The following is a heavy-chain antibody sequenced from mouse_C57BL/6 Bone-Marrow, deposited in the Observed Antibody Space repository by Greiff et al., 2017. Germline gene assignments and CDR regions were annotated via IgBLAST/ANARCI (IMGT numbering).Heavy chain of an antibody. CDR3: AREDYSNYVGAMDY. J-gene: IGHJ4*01. V-gene: IGHV1-42*01. CDR1: GYSFTGYY. Sequence: EVKLQQSGPELVKPGASVKISCKASGYSFTGYYMNWVKQSPEKSLEWIGEINPSTGGTTYNQKFKAKATLTVDKSSSTAYMQLKSLTSEDSAVYDCAREDYSNYVGAMDYWGQGTSVTVSS. D-gene: IGHD2-5*01. CDR2: INPSTGGT.